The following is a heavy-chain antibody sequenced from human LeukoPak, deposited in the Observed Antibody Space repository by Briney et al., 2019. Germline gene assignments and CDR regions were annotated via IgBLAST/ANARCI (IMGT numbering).Heavy chain of an antibody. D-gene: IGHD3/OR15-3a*01. CDR2: IYGGSNT. CDR3: ARVGLGDAFDY. CDR1: GFTVSSIY. Sequence: GGSLRLSCAASGFTVSSIYMSWVRQAPGRGLEGVSVIYGGSNTYYYADSVKGRFTISRDNAKNSLYLQMNSLRAEDTAVYYCARVGLGDAFDYWGQGTLVTVSS. V-gene: IGHV3-53*01. J-gene: IGHJ4*02.